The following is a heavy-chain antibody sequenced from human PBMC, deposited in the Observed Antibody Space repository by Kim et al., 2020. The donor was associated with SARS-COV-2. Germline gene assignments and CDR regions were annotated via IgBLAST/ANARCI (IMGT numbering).Heavy chain of an antibody. D-gene: IGHD6-6*01. CDR2: TYYRSKWYN. CDR3: ARGRVRQLVRNYYYGMDV. V-gene: IGHV6-1*01. J-gene: IGHJ6*02. CDR1: GDSVSSNSAA. Sequence: SQTLSLTCAISGDSVSSNSAAWNWIRQSPSRGLEWLGRTYYRSKWYNDYAVSVKSRITINPDTSKNQFSLQLNSVTPEDTAVYYCARGRVRQLVRNYYYGMDVWGQGTTVTVSS.